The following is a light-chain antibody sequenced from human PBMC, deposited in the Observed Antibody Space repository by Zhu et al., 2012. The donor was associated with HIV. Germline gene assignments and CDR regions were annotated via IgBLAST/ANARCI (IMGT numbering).Light chain of an antibody. V-gene: IGKV3-20*01. CDR2: GAS. Sequence: EIVLTQSPGTLSLSPGERATLSCRASQTVSRNYLAWYQQKPGQPPRLLIYGASNRATGTPDRISGSGSGTHFTLTINRLEPGDFAVYYCQQYGGSGLTFGGGTKVEI. CDR3: QQYGGSGLT. J-gene: IGKJ4*01. CDR1: QTVSRNY.